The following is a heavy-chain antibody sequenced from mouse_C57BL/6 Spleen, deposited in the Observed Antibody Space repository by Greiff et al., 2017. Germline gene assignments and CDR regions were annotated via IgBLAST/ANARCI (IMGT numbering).Heavy chain of an antibody. CDR1: GYSFTGYY. Sequence: EVKLLESGPELVKPGASVKISCKASGYSFTGYYMNWVKQSPEKSLEWIGEINPSTGGTTYNQKFKAKATMTVDKSSSTAYMQLTSLTSEDSAVYCCAGWGAYYTFYFEYWGQGTTLTVAS. D-gene: IGHD2-12*01. V-gene: IGHV1-42*01. CDR3: AGWGAYYTFYFEY. CDR2: INPSTGGT. J-gene: IGHJ2*01.